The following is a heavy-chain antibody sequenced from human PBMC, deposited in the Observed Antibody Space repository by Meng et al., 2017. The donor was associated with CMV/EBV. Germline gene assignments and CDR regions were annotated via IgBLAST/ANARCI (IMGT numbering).Heavy chain of an antibody. CDR2: ISGSGGST. V-gene: IGHV3-23*01. Sequence: GGSLRLSCAASGFTFDAYAMHWVRQAPGKGLEWVSAISGSGGSTYYADSVKGRFTISRDNSKNTLYLQMNSLRTEDTAVYYCAKDYDSSGLGAYYFDYWGQGTLVTVSS. CDR1: GFTFDAYA. J-gene: IGHJ4*02. CDR3: AKDYDSSGLGAYYFDY. D-gene: IGHD3-22*01.